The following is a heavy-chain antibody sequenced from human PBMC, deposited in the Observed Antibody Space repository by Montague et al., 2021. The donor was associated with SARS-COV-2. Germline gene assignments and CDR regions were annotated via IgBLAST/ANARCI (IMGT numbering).Heavy chain of an antibody. CDR1: SGSISTYY. CDR2: IDYSGST. CDR3: ARLPYDNSYGMDV. Sequence: SETLSLTCTVSSGSISTYYWNWIRQFPGKGLEWIGYIDYSGSTNYNPSLQSRVIISVDRSKIQFSLKLNSVTAADTAIYYCARLPYDNSYGMDVWGQGTTVTVSS. D-gene: IGHD3-9*01. J-gene: IGHJ6*02. V-gene: IGHV4-59*01.